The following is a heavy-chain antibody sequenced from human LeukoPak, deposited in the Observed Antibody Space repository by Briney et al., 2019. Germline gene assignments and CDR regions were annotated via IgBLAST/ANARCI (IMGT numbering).Heavy chain of an antibody. CDR2: IYSGGVI. CDR3: ARRPGN. CDR1: GFTFGTYA. J-gene: IGHJ4*02. Sequence: PGGSLRLSCAASGFTFGTYAMSWVRQAPGKGLEWVSLIYSGGVIRYADSVKGRFTISRDSSKNTLFLQMNDLTVEDTARYYCARRPGNWGQGILVTVSS. D-gene: IGHD1-14*01. V-gene: IGHV3-23*03.